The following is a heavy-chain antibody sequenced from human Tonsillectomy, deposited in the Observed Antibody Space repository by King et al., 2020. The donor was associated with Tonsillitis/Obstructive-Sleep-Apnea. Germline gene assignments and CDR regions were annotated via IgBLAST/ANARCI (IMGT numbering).Heavy chain of an antibody. CDR3: ARESGYSYGSYYFDY. D-gene: IGHD5-18*01. CDR1: GFTFSSYS. Sequence: VQLVESGGGLVKPGGSLRLSCAASGFTFSSYSMNWVRQAPGKGLEWVSSISSSSNYIYYADSVKGRFTISRDNAKNSLYPQMNSLRAEDTAVYYCARESGYSYGSYYFDYWGQGTLVTVSS. CDR2: ISSSSNYI. J-gene: IGHJ4*02. V-gene: IGHV3-21*04.